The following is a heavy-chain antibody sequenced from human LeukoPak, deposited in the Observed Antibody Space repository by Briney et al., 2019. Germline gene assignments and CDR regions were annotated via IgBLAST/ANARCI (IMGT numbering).Heavy chain of an antibody. D-gene: IGHD3-22*01. CDR1: GGSFSGYY. CDR3: ARDRLIYDSSGYYPGRGWFDP. Sequence: SETLSLTCAVYGGSFSGYYWSWIRQPPGKGLEWIGEINHSGSTNYNPSLKSRVTISVDTSKNQFSLKLSSVTAADTAVYYCARDRLIYDSSGYYPGRGWFDPWGRGTLVTVSS. J-gene: IGHJ5*02. CDR2: INHSGST. V-gene: IGHV4-34*01.